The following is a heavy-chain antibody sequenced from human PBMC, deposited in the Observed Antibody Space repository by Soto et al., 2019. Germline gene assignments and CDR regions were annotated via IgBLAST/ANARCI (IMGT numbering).Heavy chain of an antibody. V-gene: IGHV4-34*01. CDR1: GGSFSGYC. D-gene: IGHD3-10*01. Sequence: QVQLQQWGAGLLKPSETLSLTCAVYGGSFSGYCWSWIRQPPGKGLEWSGEINHSGSTNYNPSLKSRVTISVDTSKNQFSLKLSSVTAADTAVYYCAREGYGSGRQLYYYYGMDVWGQGTTVTVSS. J-gene: IGHJ6*02. CDR3: AREGYGSGRQLYYYYGMDV. CDR2: INHSGST.